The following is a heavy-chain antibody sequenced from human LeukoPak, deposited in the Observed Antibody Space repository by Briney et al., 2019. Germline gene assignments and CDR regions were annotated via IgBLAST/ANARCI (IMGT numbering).Heavy chain of an antibody. Sequence: SETLSLTCTVSGGSINSSSYHWGWIRQPPGKGLEWIGRIFTSGSTNYNPSLKSRVTISVDTSKNLFSLKLSSLTAADTAVYYCARGGRDYDYVWGSYRYRSYFAYWGQGTLVTVSS. CDR1: GGSINSSSYH. CDR3: ARGGRDYDYVWGSYRYRSYFAY. D-gene: IGHD3-16*02. J-gene: IGHJ4*02. V-gene: IGHV4-39*07. CDR2: IFTSGST.